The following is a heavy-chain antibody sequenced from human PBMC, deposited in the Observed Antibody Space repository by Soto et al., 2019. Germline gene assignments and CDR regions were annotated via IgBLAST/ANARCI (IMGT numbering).Heavy chain of an antibody. V-gene: IGHV1-18*01. CDR2: ISAHNGDT. J-gene: IGHJ6*03. CDR3: ARMVRGSNIDYYYYMDV. CDR1: GYTFTSHG. D-gene: IGHD3-10*01. Sequence: QVHLVQSGGEVKKPGASVEVSCKASGYTFTSHGISWVRQAPGHGLEWMGWISAHNGDTNYAQKLQGRVTVTTDTPTNTAYMELRGLRSEDTAVYYCARMVRGSNIDYYYYMDVWGKGTTVTVSS.